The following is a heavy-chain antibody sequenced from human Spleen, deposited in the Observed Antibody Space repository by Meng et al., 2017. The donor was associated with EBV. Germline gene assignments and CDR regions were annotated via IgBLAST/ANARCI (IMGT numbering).Heavy chain of an antibody. CDR2: IYWDDDK. CDR1: GFSLSTRGVS. Sequence: ITIRCAGPTLGKPTQTLTLTCTFSGFSLSTRGVSVGWIRQPPGKALEWLALIYWDDDKRYSPSLINRLTITKDTSKNQVVLTMTNMDPVDTATYYCAHQIDANWFDPWGQGTLVTVSS. D-gene: IGHD2/OR15-2a*01. CDR3: AHQIDANWFDP. V-gene: IGHV2-5*02. J-gene: IGHJ5*02.